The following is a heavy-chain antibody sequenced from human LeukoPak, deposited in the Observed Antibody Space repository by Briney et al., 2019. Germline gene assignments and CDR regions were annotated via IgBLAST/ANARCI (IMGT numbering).Heavy chain of an antibody. D-gene: IGHD5-12*01. CDR3: ARVRSWRYSGLNYDY. Sequence: RASVKVSCKASGYTFTSYDINWVRQATGQGLEWMGWMNPNSGNTGYAQKFQGRATITRNTSISTAYMELSSLRSEDTAVYYCARVRSWRYSGLNYDYWGQGTLVTVSS. J-gene: IGHJ4*02. CDR1: GYTFTSYD. CDR2: MNPNSGNT. V-gene: IGHV1-8*03.